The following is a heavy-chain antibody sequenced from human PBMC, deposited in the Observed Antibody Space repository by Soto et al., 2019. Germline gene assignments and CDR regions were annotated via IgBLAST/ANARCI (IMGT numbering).Heavy chain of an antibody. D-gene: IGHD2-15*01. Sequence: EVQLVESGGGLVKPGGSLRLSCAASGFTFSSYSMNWVRQAPGKGLEWVSSISSSSSYIYYADSVKGRFTISRDNAKNSLYLQMNSLRAEDTAVYYCARDCSGGSYPNFYWGQGTLVTVSS. CDR3: ARDCSGGSYPNFY. V-gene: IGHV3-21*01. CDR2: ISSSSSYI. CDR1: GFTFSSYS. J-gene: IGHJ4*02.